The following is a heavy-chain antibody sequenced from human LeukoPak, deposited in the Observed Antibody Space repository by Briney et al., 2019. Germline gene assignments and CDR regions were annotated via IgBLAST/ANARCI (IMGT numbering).Heavy chain of an antibody. CDR2: INPNSGGT. CDR3: ARDGSSRVAVAGTYHGWFDP. CDR1: GYTFTGYY. J-gene: IGHJ5*02. D-gene: IGHD6-19*01. V-gene: IGHV1-2*02. Sequence: RASVKVSCKASGYTFTGYYMHWVRQAPGQGLEWMGWINPNSGGTNYAQKFQGGVTMTRDTSISTAYMELSRLRSDDTAVYYCARDGSSRVAVAGTYHGWFDPWGQGTLVTVSS.